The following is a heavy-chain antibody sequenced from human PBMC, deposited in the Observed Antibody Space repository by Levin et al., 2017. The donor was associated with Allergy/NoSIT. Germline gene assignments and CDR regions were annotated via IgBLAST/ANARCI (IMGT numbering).Heavy chain of an antibody. Sequence: LSQTLSLTCTVSGGSISSRSYFWGWIRQPPGKGLEWIGSISYSGTTYYNPSLKSRVTISLDTSKNQFSLNLSSVTAADTAVYYCARLDYSSGWYGYYFDYWGQGTLVTVSS. CDR2: ISYSGTT. D-gene: IGHD6-19*01. J-gene: IGHJ4*02. V-gene: IGHV4-39*01. CDR3: ARLDYSSGWYGYYFDY. CDR1: GGSISSRSYF.